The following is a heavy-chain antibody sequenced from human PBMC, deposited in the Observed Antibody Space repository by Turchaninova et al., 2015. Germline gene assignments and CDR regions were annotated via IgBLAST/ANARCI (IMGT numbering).Heavy chain of an antibody. CDR2: MSTYGSNT. D-gene: IGHD5-12*01. CDR3: TRGSGYDYFDY. J-gene: IGHJ4*02. CDR1: GFTFSSYW. Sequence: EVQLVESGGGLVQPGGSLRLYCAASGFTFSSYWRHWVRQAPGKGLGWVLGMSTYGSNTRIADSVNGRFTISRDNAKNTLYLQMNSLKAEDTAVCECTRGSGYDYFDYWGQGALVTVSS. V-gene: IGHV3-74*01.